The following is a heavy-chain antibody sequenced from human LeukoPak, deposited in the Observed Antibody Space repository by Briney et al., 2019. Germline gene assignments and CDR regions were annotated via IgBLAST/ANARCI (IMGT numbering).Heavy chain of an antibody. Sequence: SETLSLTCTVSAASIRSHSWSWIRQPPGRGLEWIGYLSYSGSTDYNPSLKSRVTISVDTSKNQFSLKLTSVTAADTAVYYCARGPYGSGSYYWAQGTQVTVSS. J-gene: IGHJ4*02. CDR1: AASIRSHS. V-gene: IGHV4-59*08. D-gene: IGHD3-10*01. CDR3: ARGPYGSGSYY. CDR2: LSYSGST.